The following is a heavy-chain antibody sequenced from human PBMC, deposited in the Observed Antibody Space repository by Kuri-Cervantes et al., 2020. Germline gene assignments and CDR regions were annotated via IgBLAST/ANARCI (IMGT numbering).Heavy chain of an antibody. J-gene: IGHJ6*02. Sequence: GESLKISCKASGYTFTSYGISWVRQAPGQGLEWMGWISAYNGNTNYAQKLQGRVTMTTDTSTSTAYMELRSLRSDDTAVYYCARDCSGGSCFVFGMDVWGQGTTVTVSS. CDR2: ISAYNGNT. V-gene: IGHV1-18*01. CDR3: ARDCSGGSCFVFGMDV. D-gene: IGHD2-15*01. CDR1: GYTFTSYG.